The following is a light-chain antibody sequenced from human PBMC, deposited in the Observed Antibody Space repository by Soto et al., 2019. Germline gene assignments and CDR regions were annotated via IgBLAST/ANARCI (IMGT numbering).Light chain of an antibody. CDR3: QQSYSTPRIT. J-gene: IGKJ5*01. Sequence: DIQMTQSPSSLSASVGDRVTITCRASQSISSYLNWYQQKPGKAXXLLXYAASSLQSGVPSRFSGSGSGTDFTLTISSLQPEDFANYYCQQSYSTPRITFGQGTRLENK. V-gene: IGKV1-39*01. CDR2: AAS. CDR1: QSISSY.